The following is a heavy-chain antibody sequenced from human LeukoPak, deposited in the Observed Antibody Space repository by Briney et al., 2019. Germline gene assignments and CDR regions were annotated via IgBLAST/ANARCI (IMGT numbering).Heavy chain of an antibody. V-gene: IGHV3-23*01. CDR1: GFTFSSYA. CDR3: AKLGYCSSTSISGMAFDI. CDR2: DSGSCGST. D-gene: IGHD2-2*01. Sequence: PGGSLRLSCAASGFTFSSYAMSWVRQAPGKGLEWVLADSGSCGSTYYADSVEGRFTSYRDNSQNTLYLQMNSLKAEDTAVYYCAKLGYCSSTSISGMAFDIWGQGTMVTVSS. J-gene: IGHJ3*02.